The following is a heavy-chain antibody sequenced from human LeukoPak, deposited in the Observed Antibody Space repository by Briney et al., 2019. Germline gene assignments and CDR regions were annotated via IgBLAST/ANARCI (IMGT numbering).Heavy chain of an antibody. V-gene: IGHV3-20*04. Sequence: PGGSLRLSCVASGSTFENFGMSWVRQAPGKGLEWVSGINWNGVSIGYADSVKGRFTISRDNAKNSLYLQMNSLRAEDTAFYYCARTGLGHCSSTSCYAGYYYYYTDVWGKGTTVTVS. CDR3: ARTGLGHCSSTSCYAGYYYYYTDV. CDR2: INWNGVSI. CDR1: GSTFENFG. D-gene: IGHD2-2*01. J-gene: IGHJ6*03.